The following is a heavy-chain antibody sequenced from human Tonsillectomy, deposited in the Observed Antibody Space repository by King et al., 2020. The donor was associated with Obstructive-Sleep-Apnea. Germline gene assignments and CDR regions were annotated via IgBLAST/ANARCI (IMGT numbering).Heavy chain of an antibody. V-gene: IGHV4-39*07. Sequence: QLQESGPGLVKPSETLSLTCTVSGGSISSSSYYWGWIRQPPGKGLEWIGIIYYSGSTYYNPSLKSRFTISVDTSKNQFSLKLSSVTAADTAVYYCARGGTMIVVVDYWGQGTLVTVSS. D-gene: IGHD3-22*01. CDR3: ARGGTMIVVVDY. J-gene: IGHJ4*02. CDR1: GGSISSSSYY. CDR2: IYYSGST.